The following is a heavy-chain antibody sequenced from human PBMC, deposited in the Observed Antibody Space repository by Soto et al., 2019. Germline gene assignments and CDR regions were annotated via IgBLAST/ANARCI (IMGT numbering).Heavy chain of an antibody. V-gene: IGHV4-59*08. Sequence: QVQLQESGPGLVKPSETLSLTCTVSGGSISSYYWSWIRQPPGKGLDYIGYIHYSGSTNYNPSLKSRVTISLDTSKSPFSLNLSPVTAEDTAVYYCARHGLGLDYWGQGPLVTLSS. CDR1: GGSISSYY. D-gene: IGHD1-26*01. J-gene: IGHJ4*02. CDR3: ARHGLGLDY. CDR2: IHYSGST.